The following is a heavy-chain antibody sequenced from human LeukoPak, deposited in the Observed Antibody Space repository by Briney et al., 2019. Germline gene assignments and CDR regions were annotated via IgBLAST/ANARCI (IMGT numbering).Heavy chain of an antibody. J-gene: IGHJ6*02. V-gene: IGHV4-59*01. D-gene: IGHD4/OR15-4a*01. Sequence: SETLSLTCTVSGGSISYYYWSWIRQSPGKGLEWIGYVYYSGTANYNPSLKSRVTISVDTSKNQFSLQLRSVTAADTAVYYCAREDPQTRVPEGMDVWGQGTTVTVSS. CDR2: VYYSGTA. CDR1: GGSISYYY. CDR3: AREDPQTRVPEGMDV.